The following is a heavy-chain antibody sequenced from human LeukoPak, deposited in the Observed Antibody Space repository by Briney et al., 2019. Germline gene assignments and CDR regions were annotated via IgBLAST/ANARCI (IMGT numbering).Heavy chain of an antibody. CDR3: ARGDYVGNWFDP. CDR2: IYYSGST. V-gene: IGHV4-30-4*01. D-gene: IGHD4-17*01. J-gene: IGHJ5*02. Sequence: SETLSLTCAVSGGSISTGDYYWSWIRLPPGRGLEWIGYIYYSGSTYYNPSLKSRVTISVDTSKNQFSLKLSSVTAADTAVYYCARGDYVGNWFDPWGQGTLVTVSS. CDR1: GGSISTGDYY.